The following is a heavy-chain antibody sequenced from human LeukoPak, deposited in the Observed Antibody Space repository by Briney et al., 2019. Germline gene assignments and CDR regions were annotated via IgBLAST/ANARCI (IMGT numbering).Heavy chain of an antibody. J-gene: IGHJ5*02. V-gene: IGHV3-21*01. D-gene: IGHD3-10*01. Sequence: PGGSLRLSCAASGFTFSSYSMIWVRQPPGKGLEWVSSIFPSGGEIHYADSVRGRFTISRDNSKSTLSLQMNSLRAEDTAVYYCARVQSFGEGVGDWFDPWGQGTLVTVSS. CDR3: ARVQSFGEGVGDWFDP. CDR1: GFTFSSYS. CDR2: IFPSGGEI.